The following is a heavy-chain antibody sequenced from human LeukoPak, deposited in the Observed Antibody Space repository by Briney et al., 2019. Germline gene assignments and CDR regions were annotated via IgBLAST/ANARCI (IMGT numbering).Heavy chain of an antibody. Sequence: KFQGRVTITRDTSASTAYMELSSLRSEDTAVYYCASPNSYGPNDAFDIWGQGTMVTVSS. CDR3: ASPNSYGPNDAFDI. V-gene: IGHV1-3*01. J-gene: IGHJ3*02. D-gene: IGHD5-18*01.